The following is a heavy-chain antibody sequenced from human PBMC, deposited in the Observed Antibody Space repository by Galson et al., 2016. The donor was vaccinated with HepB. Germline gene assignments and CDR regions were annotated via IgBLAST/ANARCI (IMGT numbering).Heavy chain of an antibody. CDR3: ARTLYHYGMDV. J-gene: IGHJ6*02. CDR1: DYTSSRYG. D-gene: IGHD3-16*02. V-gene: IGHV1-18*01. Sequence: SVKVSCKASDYTSSRYGITWVRQAPGQGLEWMGWISPYNGNANYAQKLQGRVNMTTDTSTSTAYMELRNLRSDDTAVYYCARTLYHYGMDVWGQGTPVTVSS. CDR2: ISPYNGNA.